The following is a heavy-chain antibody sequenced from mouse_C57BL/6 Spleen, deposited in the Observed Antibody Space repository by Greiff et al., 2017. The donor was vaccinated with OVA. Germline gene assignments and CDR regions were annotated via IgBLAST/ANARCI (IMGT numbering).Heavy chain of an antibody. V-gene: IGHV2-2*01. CDR1: GFSLTSYG. CDR2: IWSGGST. CDR3: ARRGEQYAMDY. Sequence: QVQLQQSGPGLVQPSQSLSITCTVSGFSLTSYGVHWVRQSPGKGLEWLGVIWSGGSTDCNAAFISRLSISKDNSKSQVFFKMNSLQADDTAIYYCARRGEQYAMDYWGQGTSVTVSS. J-gene: IGHJ4*01.